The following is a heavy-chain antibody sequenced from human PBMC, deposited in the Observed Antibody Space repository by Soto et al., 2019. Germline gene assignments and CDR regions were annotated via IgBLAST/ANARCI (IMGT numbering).Heavy chain of an antibody. V-gene: IGHV4-31*03. Sequence: QVQLQESGPGLVKPSQTLSLTCTVSGASISSGGHYSSWIRQHPGKGLEWIGYIYYSGSTYYNPSLNSRVIISVDTSKNQFSLKLNSVTAADTAVYYCAREIVVSARWFDPWGQGTLVTVSS. CDR2: IYYSGST. CDR3: AREIVVSARWFDP. D-gene: IGHD3-22*01. CDR1: GASISSGGHY. J-gene: IGHJ5*02.